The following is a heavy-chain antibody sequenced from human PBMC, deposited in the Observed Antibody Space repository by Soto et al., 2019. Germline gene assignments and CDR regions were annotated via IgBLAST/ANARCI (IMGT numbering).Heavy chain of an antibody. CDR3: VPYFDRNAYQDAYQI. CDR1: GGTFSTYA. Sequence: VQLVQSGAEMKKPGSSVKVSCKASGGTFSTYAISWVRQAPGQGLEWMGGISPLFDTSNYAQKFQGRLTISADESTSTAYMELSSLTSEDTAVYYCVPYFDRNAYQDAYQIWGQGTMVTVSS. CDR2: ISPLFDTS. D-gene: IGHD3-16*01. J-gene: IGHJ3*02. V-gene: IGHV1-69*12.